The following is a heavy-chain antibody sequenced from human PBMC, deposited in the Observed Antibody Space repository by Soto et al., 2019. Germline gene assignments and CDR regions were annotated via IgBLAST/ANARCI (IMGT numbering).Heavy chain of an antibody. V-gene: IGHV4-34*02. J-gene: IGHJ4*02. CDR1: GGSFSGYY. Sequence: QVQLQQWGAGLLKPSETLSLTCGVSGGSFSGYYWSWIRQPPGKGLEWIGEITFGGNTNYNPSLKSRVTISVDTSEKQFSLHLTSGTAADTSVYYCARGQGVKGAERYFSVWGQGALVIVSS. CDR3: ARGQGVKGAERYFSV. CDR2: ITFGGNT. D-gene: IGHD2-8*01.